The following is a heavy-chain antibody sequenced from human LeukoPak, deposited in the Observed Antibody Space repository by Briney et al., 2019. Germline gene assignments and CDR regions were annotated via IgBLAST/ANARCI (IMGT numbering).Heavy chain of an antibody. V-gene: IGHV3-33*06. J-gene: IGHJ4*02. CDR2: IWYDGSNK. D-gene: IGHD3-22*01. CDR3: AKEVYYDSSGYPDY. Sequence: GRSLRLSCAASGFTFSSYGMHWVRQAPGKGLEWVAVIWYDGSNKYYADSVKGRFTISRDNSKNTLYLQMNSLRAEDTAVYYCAKEVYYDSSGYPDYWGQGTLVTVSS. CDR1: GFTFSSYG.